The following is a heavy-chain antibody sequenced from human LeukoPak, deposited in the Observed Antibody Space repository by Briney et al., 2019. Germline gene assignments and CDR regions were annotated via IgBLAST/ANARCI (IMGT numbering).Heavy chain of an antibody. J-gene: IGHJ2*01. CDR1: GYTFTSYY. Sequence: GASVKVSCKATGYTFTSYYMHWVRQAPGQGLEWMGIINPSGGSTSYAQKFQGRVTITADESTSTAYMELSSLRSEDTAVYYCARWMPHVDTAMAFDLWGRGTLVTVSS. D-gene: IGHD5-18*01. CDR2: INPSGGST. V-gene: IGHV1-46*01. CDR3: ARWMPHVDTAMAFDL.